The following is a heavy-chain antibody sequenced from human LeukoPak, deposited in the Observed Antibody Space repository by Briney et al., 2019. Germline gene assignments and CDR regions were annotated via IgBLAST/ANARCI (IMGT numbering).Heavy chain of an antibody. CDR1: GGSFSGYY. V-gene: IGHV4-34*01. J-gene: IGHJ4*02. Sequence: SETLSLTCAVYGGSFSGYYWSWIRQPPGKGLEWIGEISHSGSTNYNPSPKSRVTISVDTSKNQFSLKLSSVTAADTAVYYCAAQYSGYVRLDYWGQGTLVTASS. D-gene: IGHD5-12*01. CDR3: AAQYSGYVRLDY. CDR2: ISHSGST.